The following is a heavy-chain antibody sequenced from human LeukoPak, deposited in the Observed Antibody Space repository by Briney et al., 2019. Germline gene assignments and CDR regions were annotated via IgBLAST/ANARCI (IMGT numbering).Heavy chain of an antibody. V-gene: IGHV1-69*01. Sequence: SVKVSCKASGGTFSSYAISWVRQAPGQGLEWMGGIIPIFGTANYAQKFQGRVTITADESTSTAYMELSSLRSEDTAVYYCARARYYDFWSGYALGYYYYYMDVWGKGTTVTVSS. CDR2: IIPIFGTA. D-gene: IGHD3-3*01. CDR3: ARARYYDFWSGYALGYYYYYMDV. J-gene: IGHJ6*03. CDR1: GGTFSSYA.